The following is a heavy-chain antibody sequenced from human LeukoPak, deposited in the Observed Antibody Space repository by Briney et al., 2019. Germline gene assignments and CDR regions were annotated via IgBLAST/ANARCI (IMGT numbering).Heavy chain of an antibody. CDR1: GFTFSSYG. Sequence: GGSLRLSCAASGFTFSSYGMHWVRQAPGKGLEWLAVISYDGSIKYYADSVKGRFTISRDNSKNTLFMQMNSLREEVTAVYFCAKDSGILATALDYWGQGTLVTVSS. V-gene: IGHV3-30*18. D-gene: IGHD5-12*01. CDR2: ISYDGSIK. J-gene: IGHJ4*02. CDR3: AKDSGILATALDY.